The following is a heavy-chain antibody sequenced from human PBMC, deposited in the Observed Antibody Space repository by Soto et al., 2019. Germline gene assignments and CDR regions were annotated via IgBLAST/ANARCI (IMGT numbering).Heavy chain of an antibody. V-gene: IGHV4-59*01. D-gene: IGHD4-17*01. CDR2: IYYSGST. CDR3: ARDAYAHYFDY. Sequence: TSETLSLTCTVSGGSLSSYYWSWIRQPPGKGLEWIGYIYYSGSTNYNPSLKSRVTISVDTSKNQFSLKLSSVTAADTAVYYCARDAYAHYFDYWGQGTLVTVSS. J-gene: IGHJ4*02. CDR1: GGSLSSYY.